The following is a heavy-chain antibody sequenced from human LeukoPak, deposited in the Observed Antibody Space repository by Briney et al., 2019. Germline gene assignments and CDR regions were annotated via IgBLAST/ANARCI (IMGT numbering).Heavy chain of an antibody. D-gene: IGHD6-6*01. CDR2: IHASGPT. CDR1: GGSISTYY. Sequence: PSDTLSLTCTVSGGSISTYYWSWIRRPPGKGLEWIAYIHASGPTNYNPSLKSRITISVDTSKNQFSLKLSSVTAADTAVYYCARHDAGIAARPFDNWGQGTLVTVSS. J-gene: IGHJ4*02. CDR3: ARHDAGIAARPFDN. V-gene: IGHV4-4*09.